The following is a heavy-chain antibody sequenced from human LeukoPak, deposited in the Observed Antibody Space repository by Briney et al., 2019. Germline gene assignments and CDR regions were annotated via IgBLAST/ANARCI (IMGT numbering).Heavy chain of an antibody. J-gene: IGHJ4*02. CDR1: VYTFTSYY. V-gene: IGHV1-46*01. CDR3: ARGGIAVPGAYYFDY. D-gene: IGHD6-19*01. Sequence: ASVKVSCKASVYTFTSYYMHWVRQAPGQGLEWMGIINPSGGSTSYAQKFQGRVTMTRDTSTSTVYMELSSLRSEDTAVYYCARGGIAVPGAYYFDYWGQGTLVTVSS. CDR2: INPSGGST.